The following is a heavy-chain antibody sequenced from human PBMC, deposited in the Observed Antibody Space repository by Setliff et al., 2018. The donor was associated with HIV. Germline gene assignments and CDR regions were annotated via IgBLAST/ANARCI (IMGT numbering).Heavy chain of an antibody. CDR1: GYSFTSYW. V-gene: IGHV5-51*01. Sequence: GESLKISCQGSGYSFTSYWIGWVRQMPGKGLEWMGIISTDDSEIRYRPSFQGQVTISADKSISTAYLQWSSLKASDTAMYYCASGRKKNYDLFTGYYRILGVDFDYWGQGTLVTVSS. CDR2: ISTDDSEI. CDR3: ASGRKKNYDLFTGYYRILGVDFDY. D-gene: IGHD3-9*01. J-gene: IGHJ4*02.